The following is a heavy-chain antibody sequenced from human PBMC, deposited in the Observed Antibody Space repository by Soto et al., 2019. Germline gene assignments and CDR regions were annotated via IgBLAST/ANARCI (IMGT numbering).Heavy chain of an antibody. CDR2: ISTGNGNT. Sequence: GSVKVAFKTSGYTFTYYAIYSVRQAPGQSLEWMGWISTGNGNTKFSQKFQGRVTITRDTSATTAYMELISLRSEDTAVYYCAKGSRMWTPDYWGQGTLVTVSS. V-gene: IGHV1-3*04. J-gene: IGHJ4*02. CDR1: GYTFTYYA. CDR3: AKGSRMWTPDY. D-gene: IGHD2-21*01.